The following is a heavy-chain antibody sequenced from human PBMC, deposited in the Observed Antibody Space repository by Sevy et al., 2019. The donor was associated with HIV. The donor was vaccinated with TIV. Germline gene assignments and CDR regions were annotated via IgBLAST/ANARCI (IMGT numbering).Heavy chain of an antibody. CDR1: GYTFTSYG. CDR2: ISAYNGNT. CDR3: ARTGDYDFWSGENWYFDL. D-gene: IGHD3-3*01. Sequence: ASVKVSCKASGYTFTSYGISWVRQAPGQGLEWMGLISAYNGNTNYAQKLQGRVTMTTDTSTSTAYMELRSLRSDDTAVYYCARTGDYDFWSGENWYFDLWGRGTLVTVSS. J-gene: IGHJ2*01. V-gene: IGHV1-18*01.